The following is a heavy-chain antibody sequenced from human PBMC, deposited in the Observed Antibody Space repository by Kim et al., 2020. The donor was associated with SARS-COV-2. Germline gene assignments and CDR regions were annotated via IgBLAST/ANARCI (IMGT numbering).Heavy chain of an antibody. V-gene: IGHV1-3*01. J-gene: IGHJ4*02. CDR2: INAGNGNT. CDR3: ARADYYDSGSYFPLFDY. Sequence: ASVKVSCKASGYTFTSYAMHWVRQAPGQRLEWMGWINAGNGNTKYSQKFQGRVTITRDTSASTAYMELSSLRSEDTAVYYCARADYYDSGSYFPLFDYWGQGTLVTVSS. D-gene: IGHD3-10*01. CDR1: GYTFTSYA.